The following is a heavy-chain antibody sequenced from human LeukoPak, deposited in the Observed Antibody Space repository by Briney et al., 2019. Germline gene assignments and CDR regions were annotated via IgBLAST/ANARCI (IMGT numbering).Heavy chain of an antibody. J-gene: IGHJ4*02. CDR1: GGTFSSYA. V-gene: IGHV1-69*13. D-gene: IGHD3-10*01. CDR3: ARDPTPTMVRGVWDY. CDR2: IIPIFGTA. Sequence: ASVRVSCKASGGTFSSYAISWVRQAPGQGLEWMGGIIPIFGTANYAQKFQGRVTITADESTSTAYMELSSLRSEDTAVYYCARDPTPTMVRGVWDYWGQGTLVTVSS.